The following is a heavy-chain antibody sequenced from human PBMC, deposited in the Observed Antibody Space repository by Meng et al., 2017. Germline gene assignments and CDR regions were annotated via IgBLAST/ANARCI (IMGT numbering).Heavy chain of an antibody. V-gene: IGHV1-2*02. CDR2: INPNSGGT. J-gene: IGHJ3*02. D-gene: IGHD3-22*01. Sequence: QGRLVQFGGGVKKPGAPVKVSCKASGYTFTGYYMHWVRQAPGQGLEWMGWINPNSGGTNYAQKFQGRVTMTRDTSISTAYMELSRLRSDDTAVYYCARRLTEYDSSGYPTHDAFDIWGQGTMVTVSS. CDR1: GYTFTGYY. CDR3: ARRLTEYDSSGYPTHDAFDI.